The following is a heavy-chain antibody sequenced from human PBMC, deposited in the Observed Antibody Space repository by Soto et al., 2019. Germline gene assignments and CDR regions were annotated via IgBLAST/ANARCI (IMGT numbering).Heavy chain of an antibody. V-gene: IGHV2-5*02. CDR2: IYWDDDK. J-gene: IGHJ4*02. CDR3: AHRVLRTVFGLVTTTAIYFDF. CDR1: GFSLTTSGVG. D-gene: IGHD3-3*01. Sequence: QITLNESGPTQVKPRQTLTLTCTFSGFSLTTSGVGVGWIRQSPGKAPERLALIYWDDDKRYSLSLKSRLTITKDTSKNQLVLTMADLDPADTATYYCAHRVLRTVFGLVTTTAIYFDFWGQGTPVAVSS.